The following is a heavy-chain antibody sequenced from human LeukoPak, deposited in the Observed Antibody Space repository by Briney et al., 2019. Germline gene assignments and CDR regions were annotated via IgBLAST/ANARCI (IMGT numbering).Heavy chain of an antibody. Sequence: GGSLRLSCAASGFTFDDYGMSWVRHAPGKGREWVSGINRKGGSTGYADSVKGRFTISRDNAKNALYLQMNSLRAEDTALYYCVRGFRGGPFDYWGQGTLVTVSS. J-gene: IGHJ4*02. CDR1: GFTFDDYG. V-gene: IGHV3-20*04. CDR2: INRKGGST. D-gene: IGHD3-10*01. CDR3: VRGFRGGPFDY.